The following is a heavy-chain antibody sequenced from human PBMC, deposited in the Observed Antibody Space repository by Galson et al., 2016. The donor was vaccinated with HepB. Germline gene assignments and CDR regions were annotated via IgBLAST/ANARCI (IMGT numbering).Heavy chain of an antibody. Sequence: SVKVSCKASGGTYSSFAIYWVRQAPGQGLEWMGGISPIFGTPTYAQKFQGRITMTADESTTTGYMELSSLRFEDSAVYYCALDGYSEWGQGTLVIVSS. CDR1: GGTYSSFA. D-gene: IGHD5-24*01. CDR3: ALDGYSE. CDR2: ISPIFGTP. J-gene: IGHJ4*02. V-gene: IGHV1-69*13.